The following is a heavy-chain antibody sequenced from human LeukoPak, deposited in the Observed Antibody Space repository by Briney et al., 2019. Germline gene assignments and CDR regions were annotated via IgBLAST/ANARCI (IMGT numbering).Heavy chain of an antibody. D-gene: IGHD6-19*01. CDR3: ARDRGWAFDY. V-gene: IGHV3-48*02. CDR1: GFTFRLYS. J-gene: IGHJ4*02. CDR2: IRSTDGAI. Sequence: TGGSLRLSCAASGFTFRLYSMNWVRQAPGKGLEWLSYIRSTDGAIAYADSVKGRFTISRDDAKNSLYLQMNCLRDEDTAVYYCARDRGWAFDYWGQGTLITVSS.